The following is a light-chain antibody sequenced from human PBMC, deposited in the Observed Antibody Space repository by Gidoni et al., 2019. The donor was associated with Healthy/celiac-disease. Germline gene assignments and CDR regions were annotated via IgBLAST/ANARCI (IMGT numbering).Light chain of an antibody. J-gene: IGKJ3*01. CDR2: AAS. CDR1: QGISSY. CDR3: QQLSSSPLT. Sequence: DIQLTQSPSFLSASVGDRVTITCRASQGISSYLAWYQQKPGKAPKRLIYAASTLQGGVPSRFSGSGSGTEFTLTISSLQPEDFATYTCQQLSSSPLTFXPXTKVDIK. V-gene: IGKV1-9*01.